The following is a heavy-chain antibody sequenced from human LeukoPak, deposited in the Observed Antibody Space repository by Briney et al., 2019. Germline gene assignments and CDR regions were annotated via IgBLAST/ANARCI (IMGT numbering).Heavy chain of an antibody. CDR3: ARVRDGYNRGSFDY. CDR1: GFTFSSYA. Sequence: GGSLRLSCAASGFTFSSYAMHWVRQAPGKGLEWVAVISYDGSNKYYADSVKGRFTISRDNSKNTLYLQMGSLRPEDMAVYYCARVRDGYNRGSFDYWGQGTLVTVSS. CDR2: ISYDGSNK. V-gene: IGHV3-30*14. D-gene: IGHD5-24*01. J-gene: IGHJ4*02.